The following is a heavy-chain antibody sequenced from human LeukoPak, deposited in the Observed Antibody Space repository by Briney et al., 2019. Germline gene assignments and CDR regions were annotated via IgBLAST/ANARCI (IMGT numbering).Heavy chain of an antibody. V-gene: IGHV3-53*05. CDR3: AKAVTSHLDY. Sequence: GGSLRLSCAAFGFIVSSNYMTWVRQAPGKGLEWVSVIYVGGNTYYADSVKGRFTISRDNSRNMLYLQMDSLRAEDTAVYYCAKAVTSHLDYWGQGTLVTVSS. CDR1: GFIVSSNY. J-gene: IGHJ4*02. CDR2: IYVGGNT. D-gene: IGHD4-11*01.